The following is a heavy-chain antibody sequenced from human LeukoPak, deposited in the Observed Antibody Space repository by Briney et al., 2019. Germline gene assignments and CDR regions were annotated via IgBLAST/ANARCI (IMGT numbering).Heavy chain of an antibody. V-gene: IGHV3-15*01. CDR1: GFTFSNAW. J-gene: IGHJ3*02. Sequence: GGSLRLSCAASGFTFSNAWMSWVRQAPGKGLEWVGRIKSKTDGGTTDYAAPVKGRFTISRDDSKNTLYLQMNSLKTEDTAVYYCTTGIKEYQLLDAFDIWGQGTMVTVSS. CDR3: TTGIKEYQLLDAFDI. CDR2: IKSKTDGGTT. D-gene: IGHD2-2*01.